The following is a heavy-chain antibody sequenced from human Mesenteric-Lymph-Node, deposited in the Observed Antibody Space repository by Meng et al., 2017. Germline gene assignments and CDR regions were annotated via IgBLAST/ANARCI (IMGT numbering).Heavy chain of an antibody. CDR3: AAFYYESSGYFRADY. Sequence: QVQLVQSGAEVKKPGASVKVSCKASGFTFTGYYIHWVRQAPGQGLEWMGRINHNSGGTNYAQKFQGRVTMTWDTSISAAQMELSSLRSDDTAVYYCAAFYYESSGYFRADYWGQGILVTVSS. CDR2: INHNSGGT. D-gene: IGHD3-22*01. J-gene: IGHJ4*02. V-gene: IGHV1-2*06. CDR1: GFTFTGYY.